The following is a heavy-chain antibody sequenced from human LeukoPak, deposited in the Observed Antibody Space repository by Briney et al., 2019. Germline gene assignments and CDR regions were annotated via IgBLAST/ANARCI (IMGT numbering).Heavy chain of an antibody. CDR3: ATYYYGSGSYINWFDP. CDR2: FDPEDGET. V-gene: IGHV1-24*01. CDR1: GYTLTELS. J-gene: IGHJ5*02. Sequence: ASVKVSCRFSGYTLTELSMHWVGPAPGKGLEWVGVFDPEDGETIYAQKFQGRVSMNEDTSTDTAYMELSSLRSEDTAVYYCATYYYGSGSYINWFDPWGQGTLVTVSS. D-gene: IGHD3-10*01.